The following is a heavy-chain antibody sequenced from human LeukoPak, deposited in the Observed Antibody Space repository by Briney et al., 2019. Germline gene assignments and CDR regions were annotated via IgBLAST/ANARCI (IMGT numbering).Heavy chain of an antibody. V-gene: IGHV3-53*01. Sequence: ETLSLTCTVSGGSISYNYVGWVRQAPGKGLEWVSVIHTGGTTHYADSVKGRFTVSKDTSNNTVFLQMNSLRVEDTAVYYCARVWFGYFFQWGQGALVTVSS. CDR3: ARVWFGYFFQ. CDR2: IHTGGTT. J-gene: IGHJ4*02. CDR1: GGSISYNY. D-gene: IGHD3-10*01.